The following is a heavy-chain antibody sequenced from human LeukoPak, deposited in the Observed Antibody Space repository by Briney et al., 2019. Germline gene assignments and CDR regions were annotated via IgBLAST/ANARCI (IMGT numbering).Heavy chain of an antibody. CDR1: GGTFSTYA. Sequence: ASVKVPCKASGGTFSTYAISWVRQAPGQGLEWMGGIIPMFGTPNYAQKFQGRVTITTDESTSTAYMGLSSLRSEDTAVYYCARAWGGYDTSGPFDYWGQGTLVTVSS. CDR3: ARAWGGYDTSGPFDY. D-gene: IGHD3-22*01. CDR2: IIPMFGTP. V-gene: IGHV1-69*05. J-gene: IGHJ4*02.